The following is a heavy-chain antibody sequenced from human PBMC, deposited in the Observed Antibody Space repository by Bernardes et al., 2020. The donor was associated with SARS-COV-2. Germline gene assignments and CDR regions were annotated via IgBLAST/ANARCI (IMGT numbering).Heavy chain of an antibody. CDR2: ISGSGGST. CDR3: AKDSLPGIAAAGTVR. D-gene: IGHD6-13*01. CDR1: GFTFSSYA. Sequence: AGSLSLSCAASGFTFSSYAMSWVRQAPGKGLEWVSAISGSGGSTYYADSVKGRFTISRDNSKNTLYLQMNSLSAEDTALDYCAKDSLPGIAAAGTVRWGQGTLVTVS. J-gene: IGHJ4*02. V-gene: IGHV3-23*01.